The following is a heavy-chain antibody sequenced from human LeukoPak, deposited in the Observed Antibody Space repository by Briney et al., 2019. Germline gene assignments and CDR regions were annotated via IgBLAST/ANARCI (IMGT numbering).Heavy chain of an antibody. CDR2: INHSGST. Sequence: SETLSLTCAVYGGSFSGYYWSWIRQPPGKGLEWIGEINHSGSTNYNPSLKGRVTISVDTSKNQFSLKLSSVTAADTAVYYCARDPMVDSSGRYDAFDIWDQGTMVTVSS. CDR3: ARDPMVDSSGRYDAFDI. V-gene: IGHV4-34*01. D-gene: IGHD3-22*01. J-gene: IGHJ3*02. CDR1: GGSFSGYY.